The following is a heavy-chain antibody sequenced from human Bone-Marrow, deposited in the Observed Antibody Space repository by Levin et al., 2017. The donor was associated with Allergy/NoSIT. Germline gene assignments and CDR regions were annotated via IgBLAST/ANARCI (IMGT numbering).Heavy chain of an antibody. D-gene: IGHD6-13*01. V-gene: IGHV3-74*01. Sequence: GESLKISCAASGFTFRSFWMHWVRQVPGKGLVWVSHINTDGSSTNYADSVKGRFTISRDNAKNTLYLQMNSLRAEDTAVYYCARARRDSSTKNNWFDPWGQGTLVTVSS. CDR2: INTDGSST. CDR3: ARARRDSSTKNNWFDP. J-gene: IGHJ5*02. CDR1: GFTFRSFW.